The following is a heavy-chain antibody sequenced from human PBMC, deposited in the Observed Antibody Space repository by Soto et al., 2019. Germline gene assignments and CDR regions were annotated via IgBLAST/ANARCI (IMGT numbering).Heavy chain of an antibody. D-gene: IGHD6-19*01. CDR2: IKQDGSEK. V-gene: IGHV3-7*03. CDR3: ARVAAVAGTRGGFDP. Sequence: GGSLRLSCAASGFTFSSYWMSWVRQAPRKGLEWVANIKQDGSEKYYVDSVKGRFTISRDNAKNSLYLQMNSLRAEDTAVYYCARVAAVAGTRGGFDPWGQGTLVTVSS. J-gene: IGHJ5*02. CDR1: GFTFSSYW.